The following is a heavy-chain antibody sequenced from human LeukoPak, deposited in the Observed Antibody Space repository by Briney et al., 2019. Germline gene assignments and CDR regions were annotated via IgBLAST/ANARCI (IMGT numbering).Heavy chain of an antibody. CDR1: TSR. V-gene: IGHV1-2*02. J-gene: IGHJ5*02. CDR2: INPNSGGT. Sequence: ASVKVSCKATSRISWVRQAPGQGLEWMGWINPNSGGTNYAQKFQGRVTMTRDTSISTAYMELSRLRSDDTAVYYCARFLSGGKSNWFDPWGQGTLVTVSS. D-gene: IGHD6-19*01. CDR3: ARFLSGGKSNWFDP.